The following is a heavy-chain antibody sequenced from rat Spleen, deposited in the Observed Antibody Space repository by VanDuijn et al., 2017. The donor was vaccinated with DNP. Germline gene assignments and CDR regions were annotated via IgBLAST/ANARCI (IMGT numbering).Heavy chain of an antibody. CDR3: ARLGTTNYLDY. Sequence: EVRLQESGPGLVRPSLSLSLTCSVTGYSIPTNYWGWIRKFPGNTMEWIGHIHFSGSTNYNPSLKSRVSITRDSSKNQFFLQLNSVTTEDTATYYCARLGTTNYLDYWGQGVMVTVSS. CDR2: IHFSGST. CDR1: GYSIPTNY. J-gene: IGHJ2*01. V-gene: IGHV3-1*01. D-gene: IGHD1-10*01.